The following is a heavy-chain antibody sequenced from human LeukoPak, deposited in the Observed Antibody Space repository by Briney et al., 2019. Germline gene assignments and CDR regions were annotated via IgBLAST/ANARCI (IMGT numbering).Heavy chain of an antibody. V-gene: IGHV7-4-1*02. D-gene: IGHD5-18*01. J-gene: IGHJ4*02. CDR2: INTNTGNP. Sequence: ASVKVSCKASGYTFTSYAMNWVRQAPGQGLEWMGWINTNTGNPTYAQGFTGRFVFSLDTSVSTAYLQISSLKAEDTAVYYCASGDTAMVGYYFDYWGQGTLVTVSS. CDR3: ASGDTAMVGYYFDY. CDR1: GYTFTSYA.